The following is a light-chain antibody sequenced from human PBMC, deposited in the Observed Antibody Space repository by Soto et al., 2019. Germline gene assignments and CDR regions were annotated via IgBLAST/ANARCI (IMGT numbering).Light chain of an antibody. J-gene: IGLJ2*01. CDR1: SSNIGSNT. V-gene: IGLV1-44*01. Sequence: QSVLTQPRSASGTPGQRVTISCSGSSSNIGSNTVNWYQQLPGTAPKLLIYSNNQRPSGVPDRFSGSKSGTSASLAISGLQSEDEAAYYCAAWDDSLNGPVFGGGTKLTVL. CDR3: AAWDDSLNGPV. CDR2: SNN.